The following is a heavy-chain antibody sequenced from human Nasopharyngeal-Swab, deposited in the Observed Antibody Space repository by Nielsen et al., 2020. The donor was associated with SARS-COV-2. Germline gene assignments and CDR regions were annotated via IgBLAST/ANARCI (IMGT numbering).Heavy chain of an antibody. J-gene: IGHJ6*02. Sequence: LRLSCAVYGGSFSSGSYYWSWIRQPAGKGLEWIGRIYTSGSTNYNPSLKSRVTISVDTSKNQFSLKLSSVTAADTAVYYCARDGDYTDVWGQGTTVTVSS. CDR1: GGSFSSGSYY. V-gene: IGHV4-61*02. CDR2: IYTSGST. CDR3: ARDGDYTDV. D-gene: IGHD4-11*01.